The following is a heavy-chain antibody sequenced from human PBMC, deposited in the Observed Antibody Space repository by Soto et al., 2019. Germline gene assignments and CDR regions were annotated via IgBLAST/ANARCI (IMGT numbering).Heavy chain of an antibody. J-gene: IGHJ4*02. CDR1: GGSISSSDYY. Sequence: QLQLQESGPGLVKPSETLSLTCTVSGGSISSSDYYWGWIRQPPGKGLEGIGSIYYTGSTYYNPSLKSRVTISVDTSKNQFSLRVSSVTAADTAVYYCARHDRNYYFDYWGQGTLVTVSS. V-gene: IGHV4-39*01. CDR3: ARHDRNYYFDY. CDR2: IYYTGST.